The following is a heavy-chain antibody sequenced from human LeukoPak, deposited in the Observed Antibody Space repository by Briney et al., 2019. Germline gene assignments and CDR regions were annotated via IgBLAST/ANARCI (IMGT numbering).Heavy chain of an antibody. CDR2: IYSGGST. V-gene: IGHV3-53*01. Sequence: GGSLRLSCAASGFTVSSNYMSWVRQAPGKGLEWVSVIYSGGSTYYADSVKGRFTISRDNAKNSLYLQMNSLRAEDTAVYYCARDLAHSSGWFLCGMDVWGQGTTVTVSS. CDR3: ARDLAHSSGWFLCGMDV. CDR1: GFTVSSNY. D-gene: IGHD6-19*01. J-gene: IGHJ6*02.